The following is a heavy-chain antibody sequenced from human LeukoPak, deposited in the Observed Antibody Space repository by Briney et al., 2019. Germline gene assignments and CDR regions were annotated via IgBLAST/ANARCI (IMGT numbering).Heavy chain of an antibody. Sequence: SETLSLTCTVSGGSISSYYWSWIRQLPGKGLEWIGYIYYSGSTNYNPSLKSRVTISVGTSKNQFSLKLSSVTAADTAVYYCARGASGSYFWFDPWGQGTLVTVSS. J-gene: IGHJ5*02. CDR2: IYYSGST. CDR3: ARGASGSYFWFDP. CDR1: GGSISSYY. V-gene: IGHV4-59*01. D-gene: IGHD1-26*01.